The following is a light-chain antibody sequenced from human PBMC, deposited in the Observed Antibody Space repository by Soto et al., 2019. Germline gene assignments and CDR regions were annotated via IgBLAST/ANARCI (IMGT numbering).Light chain of an antibody. CDR1: SSDVGCYNY. V-gene: IGLV2-14*01. Sequence: QSVLTQPASVSGSPGQSITISCTGTSSDVGCYNYVSWYQQHPGKAPKFMIYQVSNRPSGVSNRFSGSKSGNTASLTISGLQAEDEAYYYCSSYTSSRTYVLFGGGTKLTVL. CDR3: SSYTSSRTYVL. CDR2: QVS. J-gene: IGLJ2*01.